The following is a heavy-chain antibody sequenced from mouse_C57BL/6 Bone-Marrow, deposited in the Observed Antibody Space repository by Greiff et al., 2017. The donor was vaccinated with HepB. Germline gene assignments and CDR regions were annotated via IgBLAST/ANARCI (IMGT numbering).Heavy chain of an antibody. CDR3: ARYYCDRGAMAY. D-gene: IGHD1-1*01. CDR1: GFSLSTFGMG. J-gene: IGHJ4*01. CDR2: IWWDDDK. V-gene: IGHV8-8*01. Sequence: QVQLQESGPGILQPSQTLSLTCSFSGFSLSTFGMGVGWIRQPSGKGLEWLAHIWWDDDKYYNPALKSRLTISKDTSKTQVFLKIANVDTADTATYYCARYYCDRGAMAYWGQGNSVTVTS.